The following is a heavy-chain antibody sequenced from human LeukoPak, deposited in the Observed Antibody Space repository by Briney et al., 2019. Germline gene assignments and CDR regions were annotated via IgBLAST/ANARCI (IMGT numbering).Heavy chain of an antibody. V-gene: IGHV4-39*01. CDR3: ASRGAVTWATGETV. Sequence: PSETLSLTCTGSGASTSSSRYYWDWVRQAPGKGLEWIGCFYCNGNTFYNPSLKNRVTVSVDTSKNQFSLELSSVTAADTAVYYCASRGAVTWATGETVWGLGTMVAVSS. CDR1: GASTSSSRYY. CDR2: FYCNGNT. J-gene: IGHJ3*01. D-gene: IGHD3-10*01.